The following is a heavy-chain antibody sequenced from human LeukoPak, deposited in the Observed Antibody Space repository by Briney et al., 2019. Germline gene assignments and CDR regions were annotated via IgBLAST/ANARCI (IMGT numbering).Heavy chain of an antibody. V-gene: IGHV3-7*04. CDR1: GFTFSRYW. J-gene: IGHJ4*02. CDR3: ARAYDDYDEFN. CDR2: IKQDGSEK. Sequence: GGSLRLSCAASGFTFSRYWMSWVRQAPGKGLEWVANIKQDGSEKYYVDSVKGRFTISRDNAKNSLYLQMNSLRAEDTAVYYCARAYDDYDEFNWGQGTLVTVSS. D-gene: IGHD4-17*01.